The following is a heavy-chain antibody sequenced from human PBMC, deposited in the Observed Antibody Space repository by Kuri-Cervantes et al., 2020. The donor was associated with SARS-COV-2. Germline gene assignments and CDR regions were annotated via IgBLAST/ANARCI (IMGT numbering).Heavy chain of an antibody. CDR2: VNGGGDPT. CDR3: AKGTFDI. Sequence: GGSLRLSCAASGFTFYNFGMTWVRQAPGKGLEWVSTVNGGGDPTFYADSVKGRVTISRDNSKNMLYLQMSSLRAEDTAIYYCAKGTFDIWGQGTMVTVSS. J-gene: IGHJ3*02. CDR1: GFTFYNFG. V-gene: IGHV3-23*01.